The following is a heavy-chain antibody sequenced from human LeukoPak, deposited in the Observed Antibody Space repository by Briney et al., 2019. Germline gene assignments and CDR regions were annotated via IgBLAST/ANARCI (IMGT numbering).Heavy chain of an antibody. J-gene: IGHJ4*02. V-gene: IGHV3-23*01. CDR3: AKASSSSWPYYFEY. CDR1: GFTFSNYV. CDR2: ISGNGGST. Sequence: PGGSLRLSCAASGFTFSNYVMSWVRQAPGKGLEWVSAISGNGGSTYDADSVKGRFTISRDNSKNTLCLKMSSLRAEDTAVYYCAKASSSSWPYYFEYWGQGTLVTVSS. D-gene: IGHD6-13*01.